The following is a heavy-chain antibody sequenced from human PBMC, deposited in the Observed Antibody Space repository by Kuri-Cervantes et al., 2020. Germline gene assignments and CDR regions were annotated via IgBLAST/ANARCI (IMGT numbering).Heavy chain of an antibody. Sequence: GESLKISCAASGFTFSSYAMHWVRQAPGKGLEWVAVISYDGSNKYYADSVKGRFTISRDNSKNTLYLQMNSLRAEDTAVYYCARDRRDVVVVAATGTYYYYGMDVWGQGTTVTVS. CDR2: ISYDGSNK. CDR1: GFTFSSYA. D-gene: IGHD2-15*01. CDR3: ARDRRDVVVVAATGTYYYYGMDV. J-gene: IGHJ6*02. V-gene: IGHV3-30-3*01.